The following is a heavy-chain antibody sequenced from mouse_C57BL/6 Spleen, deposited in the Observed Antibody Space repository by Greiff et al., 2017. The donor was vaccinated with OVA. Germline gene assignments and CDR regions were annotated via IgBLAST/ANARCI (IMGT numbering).Heavy chain of an antibody. Sequence: EVQLVESAGGLVQPGSSMKLSCTASGFTFSDYYMAWVRQVPEKGLEWVANINYDGSSTYYLDSLKSRFIISRDNAKNILYLQMSSLKSEDTATYYCSREEDTTVDWYFDVWGTGTTVTVSS. J-gene: IGHJ1*03. CDR2: INYDGSST. D-gene: IGHD1-1*01. CDR3: SREEDTTVDWYFDV. CDR1: GFTFSDYY. V-gene: IGHV5-16*01.